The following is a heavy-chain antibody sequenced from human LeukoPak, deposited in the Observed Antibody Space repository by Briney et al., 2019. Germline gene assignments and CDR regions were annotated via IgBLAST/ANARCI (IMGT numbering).Heavy chain of an antibody. Sequence: GGSLRLSCSASGFTVSSNYMSWVRQAPGKGLEWVSVIYSGGSTYYADSVKVRFTISRDNSKNTLYLQMNSLRAEDTAVYYCAREVGAEGGDYWGQGTLVTVSS. J-gene: IGHJ4*02. CDR3: AREVGAEGGDY. CDR2: IYSGGST. CDR1: GFTVSSNY. D-gene: IGHD1-26*01. V-gene: IGHV3-53*01.